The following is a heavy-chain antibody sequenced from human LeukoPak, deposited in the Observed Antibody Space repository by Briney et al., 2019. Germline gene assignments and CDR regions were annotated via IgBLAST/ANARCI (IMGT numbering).Heavy chain of an antibody. V-gene: IGHV3-74*01. Sequence: PGGSLRLSCSASGSTFSSYWMHWVRQVPGKGLVWVSRISSDGSSTTYADSVKGRFTISRDNTKNTVYLQMKSLRVEDTAVYYCARLAAAGRGHFDCWGQGTLVTVSS. CDR3: ARLAAAGRGHFDC. J-gene: IGHJ4*02. CDR1: GSTFSSYW. D-gene: IGHD6-13*01. CDR2: ISSDGSST.